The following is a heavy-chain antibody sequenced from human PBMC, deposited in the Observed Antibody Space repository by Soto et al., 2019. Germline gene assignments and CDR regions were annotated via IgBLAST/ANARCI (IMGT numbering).Heavy chain of an antibody. D-gene: IGHD1-26*01. V-gene: IGHV4-59*12. Sequence: SETLSLTCTVSGGSISSYYWSWIRQPPGKGLEWIGYINYSGYTNYSPSLKSRVTISVDTSKNQFSLKLSSVTAADTAVYYCARNVGGSYYNWFDPWGQGTRVTVSS. CDR1: GGSISSYY. CDR2: INYSGYT. J-gene: IGHJ5*02. CDR3: ARNVGGSYYNWFDP.